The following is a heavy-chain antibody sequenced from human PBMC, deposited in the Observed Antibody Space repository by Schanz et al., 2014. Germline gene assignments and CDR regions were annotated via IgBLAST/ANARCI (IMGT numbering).Heavy chain of an antibody. Sequence: QVQLVESGGGVVQPGRSLRLSCGASGFTFSDYGTHWVRQAPGKGLEWVAFISYDGSFEDYLDSVKGRFTISRDNSKNTLNLQMSSLKTEDTAVYYCAKIGYGGLLNYYIDHWGQGTLVTVSS. CDR1: GFTFSDYG. V-gene: IGHV3-30*18. J-gene: IGHJ4*02. CDR2: ISYDGSFE. CDR3: AKIGYGGLLNYYIDH. D-gene: IGHD3-16*01.